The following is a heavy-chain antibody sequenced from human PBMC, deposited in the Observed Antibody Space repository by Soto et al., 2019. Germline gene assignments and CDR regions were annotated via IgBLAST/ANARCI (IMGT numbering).Heavy chain of an antibody. Sequence: EVQLVQSGAEVKKPGESLKISCKGSGYTFTSNWIGWVRQMPGKGLEWMGIIYPGDSETRYSPSFQGQVTTSADKSINTAYLRWSSLKASDTAIYYCARTFGGHLYSFDFWGQGTLVTVSS. J-gene: IGHJ4*02. CDR1: GYTFTSNW. CDR2: IYPGDSET. V-gene: IGHV5-51*03. CDR3: ARTFGGHLYSFDF. D-gene: IGHD3-16*01.